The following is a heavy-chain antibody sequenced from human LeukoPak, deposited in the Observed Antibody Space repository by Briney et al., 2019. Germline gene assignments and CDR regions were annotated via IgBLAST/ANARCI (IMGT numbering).Heavy chain of an antibody. CDR3: AKGSTAWGTEYFPH. CDR2: ISGSGDNT. D-gene: IGHD3-16*01. CDR1: GFTFTTSS. V-gene: IGHV3-23*01. Sequence: PGGSLRLSCAASGFTFTTSSMIWVRRAPGRGVEWVSAISGSGDNTYYTDSVRGRFTISRDNSKNTLYLQMNSLRDEDTAVYYCAKGSTAWGTEYFPHWGQGTLVSVSS. J-gene: IGHJ1*01.